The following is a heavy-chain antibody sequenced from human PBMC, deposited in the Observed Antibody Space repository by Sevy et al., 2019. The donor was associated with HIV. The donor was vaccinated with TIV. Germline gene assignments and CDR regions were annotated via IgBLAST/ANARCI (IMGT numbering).Heavy chain of an antibody. D-gene: IGHD5-12*01. V-gene: IGHV3-15*01. CDR2: IKSKTDGGTT. CDR1: GFTFSNAW. CDR3: TTPLPVEMATIGYYYYMDV. Sequence: GGSLRLSCAASGFTFSNAWMSWVRQAPGKGLEWVGRIKSKTDGGTTDYAAPVKGRFTISRDYSKNTLYLQMNSLKTEDTAVYYCTTPLPVEMATIGYYYYMDVWGKGTTVTVSS. J-gene: IGHJ6*03.